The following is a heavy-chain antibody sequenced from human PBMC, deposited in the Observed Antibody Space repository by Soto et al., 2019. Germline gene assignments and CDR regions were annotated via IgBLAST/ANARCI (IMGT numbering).Heavy chain of an antibody. V-gene: IGHV4-34*01. CDR3: ARSLTYYDFWSGDESFTDY. J-gene: IGHJ4*02. CDR2: INHSGST. CDR1: GGSFSGYY. Sequence: SETLSLTCAVYGGSFSGYYWSWIRQPPGKGLEWIGEINHSGSTNYNPSLKSRVTISVDTSKNQFSLKLSSVTAADTAVYYCARSLTYYDFWSGDESFTDYWGQGTLVTVSS. D-gene: IGHD3-3*01.